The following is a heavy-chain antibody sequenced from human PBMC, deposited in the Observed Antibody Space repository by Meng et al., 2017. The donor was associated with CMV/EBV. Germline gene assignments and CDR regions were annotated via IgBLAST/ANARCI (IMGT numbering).Heavy chain of an antibody. CDR1: GGSFSGYY. V-gene: IGHV4-34*01. Sequence: GSLRLSCAVYGGSFSGYYRSWIRQPPGKGLEWIGEINHSGSTNYNPSLKSRVTISVDTSKNQFSLKLSSVTAADTAVYYCARAYDYYDSSGPLFDPWGQGTLVTVSS. CDR2: INHSGST. D-gene: IGHD3-22*01. J-gene: IGHJ5*02. CDR3: ARAYDYYDSSGPLFDP.